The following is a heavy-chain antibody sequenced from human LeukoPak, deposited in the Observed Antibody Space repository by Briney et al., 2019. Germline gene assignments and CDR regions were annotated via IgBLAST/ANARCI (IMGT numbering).Heavy chain of an antibody. V-gene: IGHV1-18*01. CDR1: GYTFTNFG. D-gene: IGHD3-22*01. Sequence: ASVRVSCKASGYTFTNFGTTWVRQAPGQGLEWMGWIAPYNGDTHYTQSLQDRVTMTTDTSTSTAYMELRSLRSDDTAVYYCASRNYYDTTGYYQFYFDYWGQGTLVTVSS. J-gene: IGHJ4*02. CDR2: IAPYNGDT. CDR3: ASRNYYDTTGYYQFYFDY.